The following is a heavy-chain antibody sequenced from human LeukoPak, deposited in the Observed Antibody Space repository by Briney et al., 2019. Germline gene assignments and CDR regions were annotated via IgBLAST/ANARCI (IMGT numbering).Heavy chain of an antibody. D-gene: IGHD3-10*01. CDR1: GYTFTSYG. CDR2: ISAYNGNT. J-gene: IGHJ5*02. V-gene: IGHV1-18*01. CDR3: ARVTMVRGALRGRFDP. Sequence: ASVKVSCKASGYTFTSYGISWVRQAPGQGLEWMGWISAYNGNTNYAQKLQGRVTMTTDTSTSTADMELRSLRSDDTAVYYCARVTMVRGALRGRFDPWGQGTLVTVSS.